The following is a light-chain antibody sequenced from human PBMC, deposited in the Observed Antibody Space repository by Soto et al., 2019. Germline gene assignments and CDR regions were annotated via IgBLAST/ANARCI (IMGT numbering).Light chain of an antibody. V-gene: IGLV2-23*01. J-gene: IGLJ2*01. CDR3: CSYAVSNTVV. CDR1: STDIGIYNL. CDR2: EAF. Sequence: QSALTQPASVSGSPGQTITVSCTGTSTDIGIYNLVSWYRQYPGQAPQVLIYEAFNRPSGISNRFSGSKSGNTASLTISGLQDEDEADYYCCSYAVSNTVVFGGGTKLTVL.